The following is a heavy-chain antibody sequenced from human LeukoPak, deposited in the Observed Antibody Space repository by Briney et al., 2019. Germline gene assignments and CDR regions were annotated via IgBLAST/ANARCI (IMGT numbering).Heavy chain of an antibody. J-gene: IGHJ4*02. Sequence: SETLSLTCTVSGGSLSSYYWSWIRQPPGKGLEWIGSIHYSGSTNYNPSLKSRVTISVDTSKNQLSLKLSSVTAADTAGYYCAKNSGAYPLDYWGQGTLVTVSS. CDR2: IHYSGST. D-gene: IGHD1-26*01. CDR3: AKNSGAYPLDY. CDR1: GGSLSSYY. V-gene: IGHV4-59*05.